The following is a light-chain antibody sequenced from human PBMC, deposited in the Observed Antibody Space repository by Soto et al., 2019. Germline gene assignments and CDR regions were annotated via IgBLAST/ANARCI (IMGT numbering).Light chain of an antibody. CDR2: AAS. CDR1: QGISSY. CDR3: QQLNSYPRT. Sequence: DLQLPQSPSFLSASVGDRVTITCRASQGISSYLAWYQQKPGKAPKLLIYAASTLQSGVPSRFSGSGSGTECTLTISSLQPEDFATYYCQQLNSYPRTFGQGTTVEIK. J-gene: IGKJ1*01. V-gene: IGKV1-9*01.